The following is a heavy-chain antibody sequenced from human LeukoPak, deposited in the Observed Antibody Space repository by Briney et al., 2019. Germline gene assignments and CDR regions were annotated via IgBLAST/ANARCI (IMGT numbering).Heavy chain of an antibody. Sequence: SETLSLTCAVSGGSISSSNWWSWVRQPPGKGLEWIGEIYHSGSTNYNPSLKSRVTISVDKSKNQFSLKLSSVTAADTAVYYCARATQDMVRGVIITDWGQGTLVTVSS. CDR2: IYHSGST. V-gene: IGHV4-4*02. J-gene: IGHJ4*02. CDR1: GGSISSSNW. CDR3: ARATQDMVRGVIITD. D-gene: IGHD3-10*01.